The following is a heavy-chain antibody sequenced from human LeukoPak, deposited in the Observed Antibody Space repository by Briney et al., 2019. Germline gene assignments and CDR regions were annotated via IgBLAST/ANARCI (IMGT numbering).Heavy chain of an antibody. CDR1: GFTFSSYV. J-gene: IGHJ5*02. Sequence: PGGSLRLSCAASGFTFSSYVMHWVRQAPGKGLEWVAGIWYDGSNKYYADSVKGRFTISRDNSKNTLYLQMNSLRAEDTAVYYCAREGYYYDSSGYSHRWGQGTLVTVSS. CDR3: AREGYYYDSSGYSHR. V-gene: IGHV3-33*01. D-gene: IGHD3-22*01. CDR2: IWYDGSNK.